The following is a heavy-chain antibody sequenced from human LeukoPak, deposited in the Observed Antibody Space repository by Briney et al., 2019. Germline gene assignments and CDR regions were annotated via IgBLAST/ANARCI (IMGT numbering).Heavy chain of an antibody. CDR2: ISWNSGSI. CDR1: GFTFDDYA. V-gene: IGHV3-9*01. J-gene: IGHJ6*03. Sequence: PGRSLRLSCAASGFTFDDYAMHWVRQAPGKGLEGASGISWNSGSIGYADSVKGRFTISRDNAKNSLYLQMNSLRAEDTALYYCASSRGYYYYMDVWGKGTTVTVSS. CDR3: ASSRGYYYYMDV.